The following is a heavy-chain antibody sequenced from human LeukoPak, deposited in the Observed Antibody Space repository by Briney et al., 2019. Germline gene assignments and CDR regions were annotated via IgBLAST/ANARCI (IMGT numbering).Heavy chain of an antibody. D-gene: IGHD4-11*01. J-gene: IGHJ4*02. CDR3: ARATTVLDY. CDR2: IYYSGST. V-gene: IGHV4-59*01. CDR1: GGSISSYY. Sequence: SETLSLTCTVSGGSISSYYWSWIRQPPGKGLEWIGYIYYSGSTNYNPSLKSRVTISVDTSKNQFSLKLSSVTAADTAVYYCARATTVLDYWGQGTLVTVSS.